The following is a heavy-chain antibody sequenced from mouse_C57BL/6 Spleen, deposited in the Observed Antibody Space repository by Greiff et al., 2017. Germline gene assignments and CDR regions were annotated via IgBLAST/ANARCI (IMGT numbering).Heavy chain of an antibody. Sequence: QVQLQQSGAELVRPGASVTLSCKASGYTFTDYEMHWVKQTPVHGLEWIGAIDPETGGTAYNQKFKGKAILTADKSSSTAYMELRSLTSEDSAVYYCTRYYDGYYLYAMDYWGQGTSVTVSS. CDR1: GYTFTDYE. D-gene: IGHD2-3*01. V-gene: IGHV1-15*01. CDR2: IDPETGGT. J-gene: IGHJ4*01. CDR3: TRYYDGYYLYAMDY.